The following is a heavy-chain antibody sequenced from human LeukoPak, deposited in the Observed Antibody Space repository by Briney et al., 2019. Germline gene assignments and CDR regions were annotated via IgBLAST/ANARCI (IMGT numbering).Heavy chain of an antibody. Sequence: GGSLRLSCAASGFTFSSYNMNWVRQAPGKGLEWVSAICGSGSCTYYTDSVKGRFTISRDNSKNTLYLQMNSLRDEDTALYYCAKEARQWLSPPDYWGQGTLVTVSS. D-gene: IGHD6-19*01. CDR1: GFTFSSYN. V-gene: IGHV3-23*01. J-gene: IGHJ4*02. CDR3: AKEARQWLSPPDY. CDR2: ICGSGSCT.